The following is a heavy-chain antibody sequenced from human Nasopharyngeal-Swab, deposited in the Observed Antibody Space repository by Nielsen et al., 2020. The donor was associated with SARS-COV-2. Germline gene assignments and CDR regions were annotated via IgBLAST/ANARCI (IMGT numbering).Heavy chain of an antibody. J-gene: IGHJ4*02. CDR2: INPSGGST. CDR3: AREEVGAYDFWSGYYSMVDY. V-gene: IGHV1-46*01. Sequence: ASVKVSCKASGYTFTSYYMHWVRQPPGQGLEWMGIINPSGGSTSYAQKFQGRVTMTRDTSTSTVYMELSSLRSEDTAVYYCAREEVGAYDFWSGYYSMVDYWGQGTLVTVSS. D-gene: IGHD3-3*01. CDR1: GYTFTSYY.